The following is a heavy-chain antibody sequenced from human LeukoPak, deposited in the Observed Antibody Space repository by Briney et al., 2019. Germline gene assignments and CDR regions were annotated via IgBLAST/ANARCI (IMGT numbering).Heavy chain of an antibody. D-gene: IGHD3-22*01. CDR1: IVSTSSGSHY. J-gene: IGHJ3*02. V-gene: IGHV4-39*01. CDR3: ARRPASNYYDTSAAFDI. Sequence: SETLSLTCTVPIVSTSSGSHYWGWISQPPGKGLGWIGTIYYSGSTYSNPSLKTRGTISVDTSKNQFSLKLSSVTAADTDVYYCARRPASNYYDTSAAFDIWGQGTMVTVSS. CDR2: IYYSGST.